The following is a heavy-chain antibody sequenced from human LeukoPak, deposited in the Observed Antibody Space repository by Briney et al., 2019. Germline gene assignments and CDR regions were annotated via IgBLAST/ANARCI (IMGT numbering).Heavy chain of an antibody. V-gene: IGHV4-59*01. CDR2: IYYSGST. J-gene: IGHJ5*02. D-gene: IGHD3-10*01. CDR1: GGSISSYY. CDR3: ARGREWFGELTGNWFDP. Sequence: NPSETLSLTCTVSGGSISSYYWSWIRQPPGKGLEWIGYIYYSGSTNYNPSPKSRVTISVDTSKNQFSLKLSSVTAADTAVYYCARGREWFGELTGNWFDPWGQGTLVTVSS.